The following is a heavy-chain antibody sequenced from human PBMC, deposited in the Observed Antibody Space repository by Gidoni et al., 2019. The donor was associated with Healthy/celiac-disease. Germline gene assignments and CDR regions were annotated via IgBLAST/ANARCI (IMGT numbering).Heavy chain of an antibody. D-gene: IGHD4-17*01. J-gene: IGHJ6*02. Sequence: QVQLVQSGAEVKKPGSSVKVSCKASGGTFSSSAISWVRQAPGQGLEWMGGIIPIFGTANYAQKFQGRVTITADESTSTAYMELSSLRSEDTAVYYCATKPGLEDYGRSSGYYYGMDVWGQGTTVTVSS. V-gene: IGHV1-69*01. CDR2: IIPIFGTA. CDR1: GGTFSSSA. CDR3: ATKPGLEDYGRSSGYYYGMDV.